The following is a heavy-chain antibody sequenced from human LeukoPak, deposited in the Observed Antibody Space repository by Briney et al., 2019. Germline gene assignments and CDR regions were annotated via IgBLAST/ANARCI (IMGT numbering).Heavy chain of an antibody. V-gene: IGHV3-23*01. Sequence: GGSLRLSCAASGFTFSSYGMSWVGQAPGKGLEWVSAISGSGGSTYYADSVKGRFTISRDNSKNTLYLQMNSLRAEDTAVYYCAKGIQVWPRGIDYWGQGTLVTVSS. D-gene: IGHD5-18*01. CDR1: GFTFSSYG. J-gene: IGHJ4*02. CDR3: AKGIQVWPRGIDY. CDR2: ISGSGGST.